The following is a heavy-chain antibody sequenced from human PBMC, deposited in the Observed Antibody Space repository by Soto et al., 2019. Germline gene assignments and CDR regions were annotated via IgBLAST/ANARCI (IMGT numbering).Heavy chain of an antibody. J-gene: IGHJ6*02. D-gene: IGHD2-15*01. CDR1: GYTFTSYG. Sequence: QVQLVQSGAEVKKPGASVKVSCKASGYTFTSYGISWVRQAPGQGLEWMGWISAYNGNTNYAQKLQGRVTMTTDTSTSTAYMELRSLRSDDTAVYYCARGYCSGGSCYSLYYYYGMDVWGQGTTVTVSS. CDR3: ARGYCSGGSCYSLYYYYGMDV. V-gene: IGHV1-18*01. CDR2: ISAYNGNT.